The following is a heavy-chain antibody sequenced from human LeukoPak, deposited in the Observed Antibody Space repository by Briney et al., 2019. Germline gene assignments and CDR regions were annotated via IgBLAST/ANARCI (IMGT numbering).Heavy chain of an antibody. Sequence: GGSLRLSCVASRFTICSYGMHWVLQAPGKGLEWVAFIRYDGSNKYYADSVKGRFTISRDNSKNTLYLQMNSLRAEDTAVYYCAKDGEMATMIAFDYCGQGTLVTVSS. CDR2: IRYDGSNK. D-gene: IGHD5-24*01. CDR1: RFTICSYG. CDR3: AKDGEMATMIAFDY. V-gene: IGHV3-30*02. J-gene: IGHJ4*02.